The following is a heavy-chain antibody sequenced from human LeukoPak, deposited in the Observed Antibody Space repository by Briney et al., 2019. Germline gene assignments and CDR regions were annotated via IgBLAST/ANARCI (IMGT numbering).Heavy chain of an antibody. CDR2: ISGSSGST. CDR1: GFTFTSSA. D-gene: IGHD2-15*01. Sequence: GGSLRLSCAVSGFTFTSSAISWVRQTPGKGLEWVAGISGSSGSTFYTDSVKGRFTISRDNSKNPVHLQMNSLRAEDTAVYYCAKGTIIVLVSLDSWGQGTLVTVSS. J-gene: IGHJ4*02. CDR3: AKGTIIVLVSLDS. V-gene: IGHV3-23*01.